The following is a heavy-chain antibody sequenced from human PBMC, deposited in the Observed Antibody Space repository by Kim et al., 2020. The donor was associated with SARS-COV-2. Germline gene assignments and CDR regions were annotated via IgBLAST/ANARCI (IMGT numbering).Heavy chain of an antibody. V-gene: IGHV3-23*01. D-gene: IGHD6-19*01. Sequence: SVKGRLTIVRDNTKNTLYLQMNSLRAEDTAVFYCAKTRPDSSGWQGDFGYWGQGTLVTVSS. J-gene: IGHJ4*02. CDR3: AKTRPDSSGWQGDFGY.